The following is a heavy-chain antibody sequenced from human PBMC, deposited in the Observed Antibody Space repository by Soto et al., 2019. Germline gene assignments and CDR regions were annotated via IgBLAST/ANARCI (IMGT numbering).Heavy chain of an antibody. CDR3: ARGLAAAGTFDY. J-gene: IGHJ4*02. Sequence: HPGGSLRLSCAASGFTFSSYAMSWVRQAPGKGLVWVSRINSDGSSTSYADSVKGRFTISRDNARNTLYLQMNSLRAEDTAVYYCARGLAAAGTFDYWGQGTLVTVSS. CDR1: GFTFSSYA. CDR2: INSDGSST. V-gene: IGHV3-74*01. D-gene: IGHD6-13*01.